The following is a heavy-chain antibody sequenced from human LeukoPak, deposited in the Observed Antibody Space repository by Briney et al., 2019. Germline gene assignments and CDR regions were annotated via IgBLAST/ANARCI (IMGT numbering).Heavy chain of an antibody. V-gene: IGHV3-30-3*01. CDR2: ISYDGSNK. CDR1: GFTFSSYA. D-gene: IGHD3-3*02. J-gene: IGHJ4*02. CDR3: ASSHRLWHFLDY. Sequence: GGSLRLSCAASGFTFSSYAMHWVRQAPGKGLEWVAVISYDGSNKYYADSVKGRFTISRDNSKNTLYLQMNSLRAEDTAVYYCASSHRLWHFLDYCGQGTLVTVSS.